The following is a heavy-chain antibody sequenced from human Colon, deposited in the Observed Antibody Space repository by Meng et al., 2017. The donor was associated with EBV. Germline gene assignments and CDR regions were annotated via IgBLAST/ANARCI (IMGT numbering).Heavy chain of an antibody. CDR1: GGSISSSNW. Sequence: QVQLQESGPGLVKPSXXLSLTCAVSGGSISSSNWWSWVRQPPGKGLEWIGEIYHSGSTNYNPSLKSRVTISVDTSKNQFSLKLSSVTAADTAVYYCARVGQWLPIDYWGQGTLVTVSS. CDR3: ARVGQWLPIDY. CDR2: IYHSGST. J-gene: IGHJ4*02. V-gene: IGHV4-4*02. D-gene: IGHD6-19*01.